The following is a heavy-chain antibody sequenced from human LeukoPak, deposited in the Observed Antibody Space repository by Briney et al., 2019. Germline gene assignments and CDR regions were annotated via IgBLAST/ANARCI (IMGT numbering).Heavy chain of an antibody. CDR2: INQDGSEE. Sequence: GGSLRLSCAASGFPFNAYWMTWVRQAPGKGLEWVANINQDGSEELYVDSLKGRFTISRDNAKNSLYLQINSLRADDTAIYYCARDSGRFYIDYWGQGTLVTVSS. J-gene: IGHJ4*02. D-gene: IGHD1-26*01. CDR3: ARDSGRFYIDY. CDR1: GFPFNAYW. V-gene: IGHV3-7*03.